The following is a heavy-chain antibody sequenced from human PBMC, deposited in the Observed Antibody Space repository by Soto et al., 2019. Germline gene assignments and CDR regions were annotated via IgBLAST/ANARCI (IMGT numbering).Heavy chain of an antibody. J-gene: IGHJ4*02. V-gene: IGHV3-48*03. CDR2: TSSSGSII. D-gene: IGHD5-18*01. CDR3: ARGGGFSYGDGIDY. Sequence: LRLSCAASGFTFSNYEMNWVRQAPGKGLEWVSYTSSSGSIIYYADSVKGRFTISRDNAKNSLYLQMNSLRAEDTAVYYCARGGGFSYGDGIDYWGQGTLVTVSS. CDR1: GFTFSNYE.